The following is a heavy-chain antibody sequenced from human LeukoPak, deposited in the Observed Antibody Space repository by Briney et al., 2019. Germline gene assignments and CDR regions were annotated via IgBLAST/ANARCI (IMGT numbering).Heavy chain of an antibody. CDR2: INHSGGT. Sequence: PSETLSLICAVYGGSFSGYYWSWIRQPPGKGLEWIGEINHSGGTNYNPSLRSRVTVSVHTSKNQLSLKLSSVTAADTAVYYCARQWLVSPLFDYWGQGTLVTVSS. CDR3: ARQWLVSPLFDY. CDR1: GGSFSGYY. V-gene: IGHV4-34*01. J-gene: IGHJ4*02. D-gene: IGHD6-19*01.